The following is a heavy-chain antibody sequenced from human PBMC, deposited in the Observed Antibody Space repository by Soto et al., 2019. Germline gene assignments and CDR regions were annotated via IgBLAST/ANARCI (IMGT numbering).Heavy chain of an antibody. D-gene: IGHD4-17*01. V-gene: IGHV3-33*01. CDR3: ARDFDYGEDYYYYGMDV. J-gene: IGHJ6*02. Sequence: PGGSLRLSCAASGFTFSSYGMHWVRQAPGKGLEWVAVIWYDGSNKYYADSVKGRFTISRDNSKNTLYLQMNSLRAEDTAVYYCARDFDYGEDYYYYGMDVWGQGTTVTVSS. CDR1: GFTFSSYG. CDR2: IWYDGSNK.